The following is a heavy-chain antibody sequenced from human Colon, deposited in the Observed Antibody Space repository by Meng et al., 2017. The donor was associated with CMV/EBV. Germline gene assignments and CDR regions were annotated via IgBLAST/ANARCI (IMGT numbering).Heavy chain of an antibody. J-gene: IGHJ3*01. Sequence: SCAAAGFTVTSSYMSWVRQAPGKGLEWVSVICSGCGTYYAGSVKGRFTISIDESTNTLFLQMNNLRPEDTAVYYCARDWAAIDAFDLWGQGTMVTVSS. CDR2: ICSGCGT. CDR1: GFTVTSSY. D-gene: IGHD3-16*01. V-gene: IGHV3-66*01. CDR3: ARDWAAIDAFDL.